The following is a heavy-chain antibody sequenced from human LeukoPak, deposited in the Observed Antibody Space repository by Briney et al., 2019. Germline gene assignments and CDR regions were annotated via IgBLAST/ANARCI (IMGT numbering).Heavy chain of an antibody. V-gene: IGHV3-74*01. CDR3: ARASEAGTNWFDP. CDR2: ISTDGSST. J-gene: IGHJ5*02. Sequence: GGSLRLSCAASGFTFSSYWMHWVRQAPGKGVVWVSRISTDGSSTSYTDSVKGRFTISRDNAKNTLYLQMNSLRAEDTAVYFCARASEAGTNWFDPWGQGTLVTVSS. D-gene: IGHD6-19*01. CDR1: GFTFSSYW.